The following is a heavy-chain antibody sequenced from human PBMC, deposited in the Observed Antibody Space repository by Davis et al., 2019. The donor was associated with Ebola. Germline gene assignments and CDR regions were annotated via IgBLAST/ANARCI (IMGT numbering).Heavy chain of an antibody. Sequence: SLKIPCAASGFTFSSYGMHWVRQAPGKGLEWVAVIPYDGSNKYYADSVKARFTISRDNAKNSLYLQMNSLRAEDTAVYYCAAEVTTSDWGQGTLVTVSS. V-gene: IGHV3-30*03. CDR2: IPYDGSNK. D-gene: IGHD2-21*02. CDR1: GFTFSSYG. CDR3: AAEVTTSD. J-gene: IGHJ4*02.